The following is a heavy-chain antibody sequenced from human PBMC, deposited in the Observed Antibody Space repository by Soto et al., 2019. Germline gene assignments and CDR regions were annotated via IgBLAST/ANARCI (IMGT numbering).Heavy chain of an antibody. J-gene: IGHJ5*02. CDR3: AREALYHNWFDP. CDR1: GGSIGSGGYS. Sequence: SDTLSLTCAVSGGSIGSGGYSWSWIRQPPGKGLEWIGYIYHSGSTYYNPSLKSRVTISVDRSKNQFSLKLSSVTAADTAVYYCAREALYHNWFDPWGQGTLVTVSS. D-gene: IGHD2-8*01. V-gene: IGHV4-30-2*01. CDR2: IYHSGST.